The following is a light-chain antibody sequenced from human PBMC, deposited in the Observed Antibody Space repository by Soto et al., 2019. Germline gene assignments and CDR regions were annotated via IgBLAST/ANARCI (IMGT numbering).Light chain of an antibody. CDR1: SSNIGAAYD. CDR3: QSYDSSLSGWV. Sequence: QSVLTQPPSVSGAPGQKVTISCTRSSSNIGAAYDVHWYQHLPGTAPKLLIYGNNNRPSGVPDRFSGSKSGTSASLAITGLQAEDEADYYCQSYDSSLSGWVFGGGTKLPVL. V-gene: IGLV1-40*01. CDR2: GNN. J-gene: IGLJ3*02.